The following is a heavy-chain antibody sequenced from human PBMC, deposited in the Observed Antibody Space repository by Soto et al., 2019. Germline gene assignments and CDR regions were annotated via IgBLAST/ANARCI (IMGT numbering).Heavy chain of an antibody. CDR1: GFSVSSNY. CDR3: ARDPFSQYSHETSGFQR. D-gene: IGHD1-7*01. CDR2: IYSGGDT. Sequence: GGSLRLSCSASGFSVSSNYMNWVRQAPGKGLEWVSVIYSGGDTHYTDSVKGRFTVSRDKSENTVFLEMKSLRAEDTCIYYCARDPFSQYSHETSGFQRWGLGTLVTVSS. J-gene: IGHJ4*02. V-gene: IGHV3-53*01.